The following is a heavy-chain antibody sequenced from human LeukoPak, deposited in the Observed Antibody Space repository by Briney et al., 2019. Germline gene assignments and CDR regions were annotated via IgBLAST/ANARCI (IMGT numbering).Heavy chain of an antibody. J-gene: IGHJ4*02. Sequence: SETLSLTCTVSGGSLSGYYWSWTRQTPGKGLEWIGYIYSSGTTNYNRSLQSRVIISLDTPKNQFSLSVTSVTAADTAMYFCARRISSWNVYIDKWGQGIQVTVSS. CDR2: IYSSGTT. CDR1: GGSLSGYY. V-gene: IGHV4-4*09. D-gene: IGHD1-1*01. CDR3: ARRISSWNVYIDK.